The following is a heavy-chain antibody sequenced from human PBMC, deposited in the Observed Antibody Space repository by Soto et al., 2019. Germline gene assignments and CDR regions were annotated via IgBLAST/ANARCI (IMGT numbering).Heavy chain of an antibody. V-gene: IGHV3-9*01. J-gene: IGHJ4*02. CDR3: AKGRYDFWSPYYFDS. Sequence: GGSLRLSCVGTGLNFDDFAMHWVRQAPGKGLEWVSGITWNSRVLAYADSVKGRFTISRDNARNSLYLQMDSLRDEDTALYYCAKGRYDFWSPYYFDSWGQGTLVTVSS. CDR1: GLNFDDFA. CDR2: ITWNSRVL. D-gene: IGHD3-3*01.